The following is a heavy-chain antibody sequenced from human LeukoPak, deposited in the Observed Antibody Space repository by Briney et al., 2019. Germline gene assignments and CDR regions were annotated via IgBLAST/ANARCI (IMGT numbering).Heavy chain of an antibody. D-gene: IGHD1-26*01. CDR3: TTDGGSLVETDY. CDR1: GFTFSSYS. CDR2: ISSGSATI. Sequence: GGSLRLSCAASGFTFSSYSMNWVRQAPGKGLEWVSYISSGSATIYYADSVKGRFTISRDSAKNSLYLQMNSLKTEDTAVYYCTTDGGSLVETDYWGQGTLVTVSS. V-gene: IGHV3-48*01. J-gene: IGHJ4*02.